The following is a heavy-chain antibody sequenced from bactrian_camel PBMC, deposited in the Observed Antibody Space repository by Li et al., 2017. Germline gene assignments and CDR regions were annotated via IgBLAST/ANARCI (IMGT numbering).Heavy chain of an antibody. CDR2: INSGGGTT. J-gene: IGHJ6*01. CDR3: VRGVGYGDSPSSDFGY. CDR1: GFTFSTYY. D-gene: IGHD5*01. V-gene: IGHV3S40*01. Sequence: VQLVESGGGSVQSGGSLRLSCEASGFTFSTYYMYWVRQAPGKGLEWVSTINSGGGTTTYADSVKGRFTISRDNAKNTVYLQMNSLKPADTAVYYCVRGVGYGDSPSSDFGYWGQGTQVTVS.